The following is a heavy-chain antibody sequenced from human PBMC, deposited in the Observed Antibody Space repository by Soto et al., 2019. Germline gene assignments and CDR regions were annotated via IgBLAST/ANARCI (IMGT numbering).Heavy chain of an antibody. CDR2: IPYDGNNK. Sequence: PGGSLRLSCAASGFTYSTYTMHWVRQAPGKGLEWVAVIPYDGNNKFYADSVKGRFTISRDNSKNTLYLQMNSLRAEDTAVYYCAREQPARKLGDPWGQGTLVTVSS. CDR1: GFTYSTYT. D-gene: IGHD1-1*01. J-gene: IGHJ5*02. CDR3: AREQPARKLGDP. V-gene: IGHV3-30-3*01.